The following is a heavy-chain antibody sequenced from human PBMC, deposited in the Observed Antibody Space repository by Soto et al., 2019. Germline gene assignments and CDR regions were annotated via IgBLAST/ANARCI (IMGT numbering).Heavy chain of an antibody. J-gene: IGHJ6*02. CDR1: GFTVSSNY. CDR3: ACQQLWAPEDYYGMDV. Sequence: EVQLVETGGGLIQPGGSLRLSCAASGFTVSSNYMSWVRQAPGKGLERVSVIYSGGSTYYADSVKGRFTISRDNSKNTLYLQMNSLRAEDTAVYYCACQQLWAPEDYYGMDVWGQGTTVTVSS. D-gene: IGHD5-18*01. CDR2: IYSGGST. V-gene: IGHV3-53*02.